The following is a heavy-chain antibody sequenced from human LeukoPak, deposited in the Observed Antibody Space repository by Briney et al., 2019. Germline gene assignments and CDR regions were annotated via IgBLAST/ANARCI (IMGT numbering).Heavy chain of an antibody. D-gene: IGHD2-2*01. V-gene: IGHV3-23*01. CDR1: GFTFSNYA. Sequence: GGSLRLSCEASGFTFSNYAMSWVPQAPGKGLEWVSVISGSGDRTHYADSVKGRFTISRDNSKNTPYLQMNSLRAEDTAVYYCAKSIVVVAAALDYWGQGTLVTVSS. CDR3: AKSIVVVAAALDY. CDR2: ISGSGDRT. J-gene: IGHJ4*02.